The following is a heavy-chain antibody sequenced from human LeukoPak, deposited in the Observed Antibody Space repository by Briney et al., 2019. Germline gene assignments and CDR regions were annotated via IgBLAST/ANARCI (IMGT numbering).Heavy chain of an antibody. CDR2: INPSGGST. CDR3: ARDGYCSSTSCYFDY. Sequence: ASVKVSCKASGYTFTSYHMYWVRQAPGQGLEWMGIINPSGGSTSYAQKFQGRVTMTRDMSTSTVYMELSSLRSEDTAVYYCARDGYCSSTSCYFDYWGQGTLVTVSS. D-gene: IGHD2-2*03. CDR1: GYTFTSYH. V-gene: IGHV1-46*01. J-gene: IGHJ4*02.